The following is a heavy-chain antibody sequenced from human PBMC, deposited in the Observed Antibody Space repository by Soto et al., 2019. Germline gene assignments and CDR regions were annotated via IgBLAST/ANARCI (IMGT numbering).Heavy chain of an antibody. J-gene: IGHJ4*02. CDR2: IRSKANSYAT. Sequence: EVQLVESGGGLVQPGGSLKLSCAASGFTFSGSAMHWVRQASGKGLEWVGRIRSKANSYATAYDASVKGRFTISRDDSKKTAYLQMDSLKIEDTAVYYCTRHLADYWGQGTLVTVSS. CDR3: TRHLADY. V-gene: IGHV3-73*01. CDR1: GFTFSGSA. D-gene: IGHD3-3*02.